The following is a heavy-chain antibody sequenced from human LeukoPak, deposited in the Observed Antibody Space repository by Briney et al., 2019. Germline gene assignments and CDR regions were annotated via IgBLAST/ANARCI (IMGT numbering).Heavy chain of an antibody. V-gene: IGHV1-46*01. J-gene: IGHJ4*02. D-gene: IGHD4-17*01. CDR2: INPSGGST. Sequence: ASVKVSCKASGYTFISYYMHWVRQAPGQGLEWMGIINPSGGSTSYAQKFQGRVTMTRDMSTSTVYMELSSLRSEDTAVYYCAREVDGDYMDYWGQGALVTVSS. CDR3: AREVDGDYMDY. CDR1: GYTFISYY.